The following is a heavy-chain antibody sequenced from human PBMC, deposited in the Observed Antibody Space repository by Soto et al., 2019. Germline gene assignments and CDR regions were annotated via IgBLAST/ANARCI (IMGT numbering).Heavy chain of an antibody. Sequence: PSQTLSLTCAISGDSVSSNSAAWNCIIHSPSRFLEWLGRTYYRSKWYNDYAVSVKSRITINPDTSKNQFSLQLNSVTPEDTAVYYCARDRDHGGRMYSSSWFTPRNWFDPWGQGTQVTVSS. J-gene: IGHJ5*02. CDR2: TYYRSKWYN. V-gene: IGHV6-1*01. CDR1: GDSVSSNSAA. CDR3: ARDRDHGGRMYSSSWFTPRNWFDP. D-gene: IGHD6-13*01.